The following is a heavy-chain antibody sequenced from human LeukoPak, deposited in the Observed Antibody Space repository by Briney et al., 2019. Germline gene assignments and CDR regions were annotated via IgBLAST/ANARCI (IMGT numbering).Heavy chain of an antibody. V-gene: IGHV3-23*01. Sequence: GGSLRLSCAASGFSFRSYAMSWVRQAPGKGLEWVSAISGSGTNTYYADSVKSRFTISRDNSKSTVYLQMNGLRVEDTALYYCAKLSLGDFEYFDYWGQGTLVTVSS. CDR1: GFSFRSYA. D-gene: IGHD2-21*02. J-gene: IGHJ4*02. CDR3: AKLSLGDFEYFDY. CDR2: ISGSGTNT.